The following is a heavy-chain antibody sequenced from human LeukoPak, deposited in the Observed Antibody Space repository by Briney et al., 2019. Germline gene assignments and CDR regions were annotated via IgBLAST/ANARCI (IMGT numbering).Heavy chain of an antibody. CDR3: ARYHYYYGMDV. CDR2: IYSGGST. CDR1: GFTVSSNY. Sequence: GGSLRLSCAASGFTVSSNYMSWVRQAPGQGLEWVSVIYSGGSTYYADSVKRRFTISTDNSKNTLYLQMNSLRAEDTAVYYYARYHYYYGMDVWGQGTTVTVSS. V-gene: IGHV3-66*01. J-gene: IGHJ6*02.